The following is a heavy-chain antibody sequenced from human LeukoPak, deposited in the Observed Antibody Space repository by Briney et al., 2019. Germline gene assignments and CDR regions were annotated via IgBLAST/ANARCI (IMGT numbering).Heavy chain of an antibody. CDR1: GYTFTSYG. J-gene: IGHJ4*02. V-gene: IGHV1-18*04. Sequence: RWASVKVSCTASGYTFTSYGISWVRQAPGQGLEWMGWISAYNGNTNYAQKLQGRVTMTTDTSTSTAYMELRSLRSDDTAVYYCARDDSYALDYWSQGTLVTVSS. CDR2: ISAYNGNT. CDR3: ARDDSYALDY. D-gene: IGHD5-18*01.